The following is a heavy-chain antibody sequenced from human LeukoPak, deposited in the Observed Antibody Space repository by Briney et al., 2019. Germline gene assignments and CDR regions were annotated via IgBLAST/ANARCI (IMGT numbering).Heavy chain of an antibody. J-gene: IGHJ4*02. V-gene: IGHV3-53*01. Sequence: GGSLRLSCAASGFTFNEYNMNWVRQAPGKGLEWVSVIYSGGSTYYADSVKGRFTISRDNSKNTLYLQMNSLRAEDTAVYYCALGAVPNDYWGQGTLVTVSS. CDR2: IYSGGST. CDR1: GFTFNEYN. D-gene: IGHD6-19*01. CDR3: ALGAVPNDY.